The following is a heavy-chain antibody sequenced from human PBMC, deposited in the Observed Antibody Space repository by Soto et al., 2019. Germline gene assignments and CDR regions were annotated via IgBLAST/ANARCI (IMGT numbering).Heavy chain of an antibody. CDR1: GGTFSSYA. CDR3: ARHVPAAGYYYGMDV. V-gene: IGHV1-69*12. J-gene: IGHJ6*02. D-gene: IGHD2-2*01. CDR2: IIPIFGTA. Sequence: QVQLVQSGAEVKKPGSSVKVSCKASGGTFSSYAISWVRQAPGQGLEWMGGIIPIFGTANYAQKFQGRVTITAAESTTTAYMEMSSLRSEDTAVYYCARHVPAAGYYYGMDVWGQGTTVTVSS.